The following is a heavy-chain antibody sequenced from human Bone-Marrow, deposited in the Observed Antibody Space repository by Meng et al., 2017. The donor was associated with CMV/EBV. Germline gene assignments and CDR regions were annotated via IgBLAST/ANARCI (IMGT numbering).Heavy chain of an antibody. CDR3: VRGMRLWSTFGY. D-gene: IGHD5-18*01. V-gene: IGHV3-21*01. J-gene: IGHJ4*02. CDR1: GFAFSDYN. Sequence: GESLKISCAASGFAFSDYNMNWVRQAPGMGLEWVSAISPTSTYIYYADSVKGRFTISRDNAKNSLFLQMDTLRAEDTAVYYCVRGMRLWSTFGYWGQGALVTVSS. CDR2: ISPTSTYI.